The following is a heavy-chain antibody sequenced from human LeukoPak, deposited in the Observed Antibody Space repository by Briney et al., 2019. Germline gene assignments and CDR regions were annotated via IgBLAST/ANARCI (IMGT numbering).Heavy chain of an antibody. V-gene: IGHV3-43*02. J-gene: IGHJ4*02. CDR2: ISGDGGST. CDR3: AKDTSLGYSSSWYGY. CDR1: GFTFDDYA. Sequence: PVGSLRLSCAASGFTFDDYAMHWVRQAPGKGLEWVSLISGDGGSTYYADSVKGRFTISRDNSKNSLYLQMNSLRTEDTALYYCAKDTSLGYSSSWYGYWGQGTLVTVSS. D-gene: IGHD6-13*01.